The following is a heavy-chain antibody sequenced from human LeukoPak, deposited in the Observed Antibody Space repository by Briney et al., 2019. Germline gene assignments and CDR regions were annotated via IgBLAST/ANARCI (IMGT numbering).Heavy chain of an antibody. CDR1: GFTFSSYG. CDR2: ISYDGSNK. CDR3: AKEIAAAGHY. J-gene: IGHJ4*02. V-gene: IGHV3-30*18. Sequence: GGSLRLSCAASGFTFSSYGMHWVRQAPGEGLEWVAVISYDGSNKYYADSVKGRFTISRDNSKNTLYLQMNSLRAEDTAVYYCAKEIAAAGHYWGQGTLVTVSS. D-gene: IGHD6-13*01.